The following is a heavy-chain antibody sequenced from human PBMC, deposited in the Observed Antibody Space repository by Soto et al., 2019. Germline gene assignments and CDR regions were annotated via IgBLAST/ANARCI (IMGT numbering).Heavy chain of an antibody. V-gene: IGHV4-30-4*01. CDR2: ISYGGSS. CDR3: ATMGTPATGLFYFDD. J-gene: IGHJ4*02. CDR1: GGSISSGNFY. Sequence: QVQLQESGPGLVKPSQTLSLTCTVSGGSISSGNFYWSWIRQPPRKGLGWIGFISYGGSSYYSASLKSRFTISVDTSKNQFSLTLSFVTAAYTAVYYCATMGTPATGLFYFDDWGQGTLVTVSS. D-gene: IGHD1-7*01.